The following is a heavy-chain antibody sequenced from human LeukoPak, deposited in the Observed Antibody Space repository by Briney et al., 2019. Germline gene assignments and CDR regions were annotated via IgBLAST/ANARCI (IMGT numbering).Heavy chain of an antibody. V-gene: IGHV3-48*03. CDR3: ARDQWAGASPADS. J-gene: IGHJ4*02. CDR2: ISSSGSAI. CDR1: GFTFSSYE. Sequence: PGGSLRLSCAASGFTFSSYEMNWVRQAPGKGLEWVSYISSSGSAIYYADSVKGRFTISRDNAKNSLYLQMDSLRAEDTAVYYCARDQWAGASPADSWGQGTLVTVSS. D-gene: IGHD1-26*01.